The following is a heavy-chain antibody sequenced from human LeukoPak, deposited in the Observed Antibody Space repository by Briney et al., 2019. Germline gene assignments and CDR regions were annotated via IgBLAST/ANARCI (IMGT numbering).Heavy chain of an antibody. CDR3: AAGPWELDF. V-gene: IGHV4-4*09. Sequence: SETLSLTCTVSGVSINTYYASWIRQAPRKGLEFIGFIYNGGNTNYNPSLKSRATISVHTSNNQFSLRLTSVTAADTAMYYCAAGPWELDFWGQGTLVTVSS. CDR2: IYNGGNT. D-gene: IGHD1-26*01. CDR1: GVSINTYY. J-gene: IGHJ4*02.